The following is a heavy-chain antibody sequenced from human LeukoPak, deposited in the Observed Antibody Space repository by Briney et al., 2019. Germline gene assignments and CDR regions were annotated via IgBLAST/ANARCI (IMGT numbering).Heavy chain of an antibody. CDR2: ISSSSSYI. CDR1: GFTFGSYS. D-gene: IGHD2-2*01. J-gene: IGHJ4*02. CDR3: ARDPGIVVVPAALVDY. V-gene: IGHV3-21*01. Sequence: PGGSLRLSCAASGFTFGSYSMNWVRQAPGKGLEWVSSISSSSSYIYYADSVKGRFTISRDNAKNSLYLQMNSLRAEDTAVYYCARDPGIVVVPAALVDYWGQGTLVTVSS.